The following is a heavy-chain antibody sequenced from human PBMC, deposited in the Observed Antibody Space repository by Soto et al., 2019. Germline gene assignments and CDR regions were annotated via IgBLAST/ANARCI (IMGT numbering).Heavy chain of an antibody. CDR2: INPAGTI. CDR3: ATPRKNYYYYGMDV. J-gene: IGHJ6*02. CDR1: NGSFSGYY. Sequence: KSSETLSLTCGVYNGSFSGYYGTWIRQPPGKGLEWIGEINPAGTITYNPSLRSRVTISVDTSKSQFSLKLTSVTAADTAVYYCATPRKNYYYYGMDVWGQGTTVTVSS. V-gene: IGHV4-34*01.